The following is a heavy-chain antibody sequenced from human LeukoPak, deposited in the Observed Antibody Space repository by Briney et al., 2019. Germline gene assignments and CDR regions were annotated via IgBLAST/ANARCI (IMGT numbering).Heavy chain of an antibody. D-gene: IGHD5-24*01. CDR3: ARSSVRWLQCQLLDY. Sequence: ASEKVSCKASGYTFTSYGISWVRQAPGQGLEWMGWISAYNGNTNYAQKLQGRVTMTTDTSTSTAYMELRSMRSDDTAVYYCARSSVRWLQCQLLDYWGQGTLVTVSS. V-gene: IGHV1-18*01. CDR1: GYTFTSYG. J-gene: IGHJ4*02. CDR2: ISAYNGNT.